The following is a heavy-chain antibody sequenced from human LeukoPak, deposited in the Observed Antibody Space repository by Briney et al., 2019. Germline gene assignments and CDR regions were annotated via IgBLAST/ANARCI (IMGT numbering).Heavy chain of an antibody. D-gene: IGHD3/OR15-3a*01. CDR2: INPNGGGT. V-gene: IGHV1-2*02. CDR1: GYTFTGHY. Sequence: ASVKVSCKASGYTFTGHYIHWVRQAPGQGLEWMGWINPNGGGTNYAQKFQDRITMTRDTSISTAYMELSRLRSDDTAVYYCARADRSRFGLFDYWGQGTLVTVSS. CDR3: ARADRSRFGLFDY. J-gene: IGHJ4*02.